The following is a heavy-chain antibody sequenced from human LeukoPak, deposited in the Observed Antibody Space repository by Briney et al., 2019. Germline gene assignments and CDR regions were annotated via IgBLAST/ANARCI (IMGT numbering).Heavy chain of an antibody. CDR1: GGSISSSSYY. Sequence: SETLSLTCTVSGGSISSSSYYWGWIRQPPGKGLEWIGSIYYSGSTYYNPSLKSRVTISVDTSKNQFSLKLSSVTAADTAVYYCARGHSSSWAQRYYFDYWGQGTLVTVSS. D-gene: IGHD6-13*01. J-gene: IGHJ4*02. V-gene: IGHV4-39*07. CDR3: ARGHSSSWAQRYYFDY. CDR2: IYYSGST.